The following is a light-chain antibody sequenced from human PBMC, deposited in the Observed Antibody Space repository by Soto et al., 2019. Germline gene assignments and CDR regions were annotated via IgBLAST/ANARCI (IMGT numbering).Light chain of an antibody. J-gene: IGKJ5*01. Sequence: EIVMTQSPATLSVSLGERVTLSCRASQSVYSDLAWYQQTPGQAPRLLVYAASTRATGIPARFSGSGSGTEFTLTISNLQSEDFAVYYCQQYGSSPPIPFGQGTRLEIK. CDR1: QSVYSD. CDR3: QQYGSSPPIP. V-gene: IGKV3-15*01. CDR2: AAS.